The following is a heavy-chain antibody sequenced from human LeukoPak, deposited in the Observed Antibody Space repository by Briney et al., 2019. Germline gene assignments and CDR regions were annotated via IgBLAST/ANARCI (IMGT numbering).Heavy chain of an antibody. CDR3: ARMGLVATIFDDYFDY. D-gene: IGHD5-24*01. Sequence: GGSLRLSCAASGFTFSSYVMSWVRQAPGKGLEWVSVIGTSGGSTIYADSVKGRFTISRDNSKNTLYLQMNSLRAEDTAVYYCARMGLVATIFDDYFDYWGQGTLVTVSS. CDR1: GFTFSSYV. V-gene: IGHV3-23*01. CDR2: IGTSGGST. J-gene: IGHJ4*02.